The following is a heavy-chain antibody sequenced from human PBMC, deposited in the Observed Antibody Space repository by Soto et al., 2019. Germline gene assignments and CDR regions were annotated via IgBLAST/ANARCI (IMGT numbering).Heavy chain of an antibody. Sequence: GGSLRLSCAASGFTFSSYGMHWVRQAPGKGLEGVAVIWYDGSNKYYADSVKGRFTISRDNSKNTLYLQMNSLRAEDTAVYYCARVATYGMDVWGQGTTVTVSS. D-gene: IGHD3-3*02. CDR1: GFTFSSYG. V-gene: IGHV3-33*01. CDR2: IWYDGSNK. CDR3: ARVATYGMDV. J-gene: IGHJ6*02.